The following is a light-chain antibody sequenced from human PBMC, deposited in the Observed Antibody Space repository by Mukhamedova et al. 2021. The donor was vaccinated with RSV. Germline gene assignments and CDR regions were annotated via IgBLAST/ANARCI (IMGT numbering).Light chain of an antibody. CDR1: QSISSW. Sequence: VTITCRASQSISSWLAWYQQKPGKAPKLLIYKAPSLESGVPSRFSGSGSGTEFTLTISSLQPDDFATYYCQQYNRYSTWTFGQG. V-gene: IGKV1-5*03. CDR3: QQYNRYSTWT. J-gene: IGKJ1*01. CDR2: KAP.